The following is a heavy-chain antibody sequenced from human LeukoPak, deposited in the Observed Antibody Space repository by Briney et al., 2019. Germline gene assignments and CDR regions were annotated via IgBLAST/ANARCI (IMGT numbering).Heavy chain of an antibody. CDR3: ARGRRSSSTSCYDY. J-gene: IGHJ4*02. CDR1: GGSFSGYY. V-gene: IGHV4-34*01. D-gene: IGHD2-2*01. Sequence: KPSETLSLTCAVYGGSFSGYYWSWIRQTPGKGLEWIGEINHSGSTNYNPSLKSRVTISVDTSKNQFSLKLSSVTAADTAVYYCARGRRSSSTSCYDYWGQGTLVTVSS. CDR2: INHSGST.